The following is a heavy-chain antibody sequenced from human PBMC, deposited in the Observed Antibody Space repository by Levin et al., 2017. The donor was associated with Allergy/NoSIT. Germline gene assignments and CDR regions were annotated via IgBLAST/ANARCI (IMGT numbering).Heavy chain of an antibody. Sequence: PSETLSLTCTVSGGSISSSSYYWGWIRQPPGKGLEWIGSIYYSGRTYYNPSLKSRVTISVDTSKNQFSLKLSSVTAADTAVYYCARHTPLDYGDPDRLVDYWGQGTLVTVSS. CDR2: IYYSGRT. CDR3: ARHTPLDYGDPDRLVDY. V-gene: IGHV4-39*01. J-gene: IGHJ4*02. D-gene: IGHD4-17*01. CDR1: GGSISSSSYY.